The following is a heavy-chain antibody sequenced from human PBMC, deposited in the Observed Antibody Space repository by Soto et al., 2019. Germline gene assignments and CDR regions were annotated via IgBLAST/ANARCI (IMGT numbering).Heavy chain of an antibody. CDR1: GYTFTSYA. D-gene: IGHD3-22*01. J-gene: IGHJ4*02. V-gene: IGHV1-18*01. CDR2: ISAYNGNT. Sequence: ASVKVSCKASGYTFTSYAMHWVRQAPGQRLEWTGWISAYNGNTNYAQKLQGRVTMTTDTSTSTAYMALRSLRSDDTAVYYCAREKGDSSGYDFDDWGQGTLVTVSS. CDR3: AREKGDSSGYDFDD.